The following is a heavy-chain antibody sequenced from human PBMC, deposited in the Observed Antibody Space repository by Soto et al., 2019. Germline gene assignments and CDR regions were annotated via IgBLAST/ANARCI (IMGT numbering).Heavy chain of an antibody. J-gene: IGHJ4*02. D-gene: IGHD3-22*01. CDR2: IYHSGST. V-gene: IGHV4-4*02. CDR3: ASVLYDSSGYYYLRYYFDY. Sequence: QVQLQESGPGLVKPSGTLSLTCAVSGGSISSSNWWSWVRQPPGKGLEWIGEIYHSGSTNYNPSLTSRVTISVDKSKNQFSLKLSSVTAADTAVYYCASVLYDSSGYYYLRYYFDYWGQGTLVTVSS. CDR1: GGSISSSNW.